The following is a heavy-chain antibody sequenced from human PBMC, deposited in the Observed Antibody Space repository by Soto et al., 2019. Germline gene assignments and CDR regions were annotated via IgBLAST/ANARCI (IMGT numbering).Heavy chain of an antibody. V-gene: IGHV1-69*12. CDR1: GGTFNTFA. CDR3: ARDKERQRLGGNYYYAMDI. D-gene: IGHD5-12*01. Sequence: QVQLVQSGAEVKKPGSSVKVPCKASGGTFNTFAISWVRQAPGQGFEWLGGIIPIFRTPDYAQKFQGRVTIIADESASTAYMELSSLRSEDMAVYYCARDKERQRLGGNYYYAMDIWGQGTTVTVSS. CDR2: IIPIFRTP. J-gene: IGHJ6*02.